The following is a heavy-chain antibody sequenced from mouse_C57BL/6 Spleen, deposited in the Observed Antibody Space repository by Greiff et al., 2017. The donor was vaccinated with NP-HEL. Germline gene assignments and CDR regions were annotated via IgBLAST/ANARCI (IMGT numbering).Heavy chain of an antibody. CDR2: ISSGGSYT. Sequence: EVQLQESGGDLVKPGGSLKLSCAASGFTFSSYGMSWVRQTPDKRLAWVATISSGGSYTYYPDSVKGRFTISRDNAKNTLYLQMSSLKSEDTAMYYCARQNYYGSSYESYFDYWGQGTTLTVSS. V-gene: IGHV5-6*01. D-gene: IGHD1-1*01. CDR3: ARQNYYGSSYESYFDY. J-gene: IGHJ2*01. CDR1: GFTFSSYG.